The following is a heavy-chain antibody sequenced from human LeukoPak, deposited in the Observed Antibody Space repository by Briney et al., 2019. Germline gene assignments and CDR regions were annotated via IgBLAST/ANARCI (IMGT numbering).Heavy chain of an antibody. CDR3: ARGPYDFWSGYPLGFDY. CDR1: GGSFSGYY. D-gene: IGHD3-3*01. CDR2: INHSGST. J-gene: IGHJ4*02. V-gene: IGHV4-34*01. Sequence: SETLSLTCAVYGGSFSGYYWSWIRQPPGKGLEWIGEINHSGSTNYNPSPKSRVTISVDTSKNQFSLKLSSVTAADTAVYYCARGPYDFWSGYPLGFDYWGQGTLVTVSS.